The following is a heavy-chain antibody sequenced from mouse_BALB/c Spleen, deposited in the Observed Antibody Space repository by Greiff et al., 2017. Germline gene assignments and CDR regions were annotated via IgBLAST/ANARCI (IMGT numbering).Heavy chain of an antibody. V-gene: IGHV6-6*02. CDR1: GFTFSNYW. CDR3: TRHGDYDAMDY. J-gene: IGHJ4*01. Sequence: VQLKQSGGGLVQPGGSMKLSCVASGFTFSNYWMNWVRQSPEKGLEWVAEIRLKSNNYATHYAESVKGRFTISRDDSKSSVYLQMNNLRAEDTGIYYCTRHGDYDAMDYWGQGTSVTVSS. D-gene: IGHD1-2*01. CDR2: IRLKSNNYAT.